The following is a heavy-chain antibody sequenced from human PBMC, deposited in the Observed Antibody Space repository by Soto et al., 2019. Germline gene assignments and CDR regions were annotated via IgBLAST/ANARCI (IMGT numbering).Heavy chain of an antibody. J-gene: IGHJ4*02. CDR2: INDRGST. CDR3: ASDKITGLFDY. CDR1: GGSFSGYY. D-gene: IGHD2-8*02. V-gene: IGHV4-34*01. Sequence: QVQLQQWGAGLLKPSETLSLTCAVYGGSFSGYYWPWIRQPPGPGLEWIGEINDRGSTNYNPSLKSRVTIAVDTSKNQFSLKLTSVTAADAAVYYWASDKITGLFDYWGQGTLVTVSS.